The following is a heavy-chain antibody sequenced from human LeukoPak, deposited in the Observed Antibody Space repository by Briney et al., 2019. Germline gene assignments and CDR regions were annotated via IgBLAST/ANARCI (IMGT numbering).Heavy chain of an antibody. V-gene: IGHV1-2*02. CDR1: GCALSAYY. J-gene: IGHJ4*02. CDR3: ARGSRYHDWLSPLDS. D-gene: IGHD3-9*01. Sequence: SVKESCKCSGCALSAYYMHWVRQAPAQGLEWVGWLNPQTGDTRFAQKFQGRVTFTRDTSISTTYLAMSRLRSDDTAVFYCARGSRYHDWLSPLDSWGQGTLVTVSS. CDR2: LNPQTGDT.